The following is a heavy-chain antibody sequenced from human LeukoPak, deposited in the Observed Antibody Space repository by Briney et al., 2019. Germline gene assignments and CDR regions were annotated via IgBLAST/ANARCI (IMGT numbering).Heavy chain of an antibody. CDR2: IYYIGTA. D-gene: IGHD2-2*01. V-gene: IGHV4-30-4*01. J-gene: IGHJ2*01. Sequence: SQTLSLTCSVSGDSISIGDYRWSWIRQSPGKGLEWIGYIYYIGTAYYNPSLRSRVALSADTSKNQFSLKLNSVTAADTAVYYCASLVVAPKAVVLWYFDLWGRGTLVTVSS. CDR1: GDSISIGDYR. CDR3: ASLVVAPKAVVLWYFDL.